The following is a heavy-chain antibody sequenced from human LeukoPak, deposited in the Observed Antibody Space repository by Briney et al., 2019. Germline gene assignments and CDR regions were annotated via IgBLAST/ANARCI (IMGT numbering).Heavy chain of an antibody. Sequence: SETLSLTCTVSGGSISSSSYYWGWIRQPPGKGLEWIGSIYYSGSTYYNPSLKSRVTISVDTSENQFSLKLSSVTAADTAVYYCARHRYYYDSSGYYPNWFDPWGQGTLVTVSS. D-gene: IGHD3-22*01. J-gene: IGHJ5*02. CDR3: ARHRYYYDSSGYYPNWFDP. CDR1: GGSISSSSYY. CDR2: IYYSGST. V-gene: IGHV4-39*01.